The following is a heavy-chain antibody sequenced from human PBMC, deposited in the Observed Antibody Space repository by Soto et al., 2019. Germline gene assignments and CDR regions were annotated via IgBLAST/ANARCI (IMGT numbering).Heavy chain of an antibody. CDR1: GGSISSYY. CDR2: IYYSGST. D-gene: IGHD3-22*01. Sequence: PSETLSLTCTVSGGSISSYYWSWIRQPPGKGLEWIGYIYYSGSTNYNPSLKSRVTISVDTSKNQFSLKLSSVTAADTAVYYCARGSYYYDSSGYYYSYYFDYWGQGTLVTVS. CDR3: ARGSYYYDSSGYYYSYYFDY. J-gene: IGHJ4*02. V-gene: IGHV4-59*01.